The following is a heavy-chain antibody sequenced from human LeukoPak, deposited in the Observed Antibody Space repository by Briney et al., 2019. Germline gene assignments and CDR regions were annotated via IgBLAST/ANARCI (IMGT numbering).Heavy chain of an antibody. CDR1: GFTVSSNY. J-gene: IGHJ5*02. D-gene: IGHD6-19*01. V-gene: IGHV3-23*01. CDR2: ISGSGGST. CDR3: AKDIAVAGRVDP. Sequence: PGGSLRLSCAASGFTVSSNYMSWVRQAPGKGLEWVSVISGSGGSTYYADSVKGRFTISRDNSKNTLYLQMNSLRAEDTAVYYCAKDIAVAGRVDPWGQGTLATVSS.